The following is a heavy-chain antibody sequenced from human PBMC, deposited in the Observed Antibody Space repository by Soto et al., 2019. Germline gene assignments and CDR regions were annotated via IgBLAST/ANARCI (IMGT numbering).Heavy chain of an antibody. Sequence: QLQLVQSGSEVRKPGASVKVSCKASGYTFTSFGINWVRQAPGQGLEWMGWIGAYNGDTNLAQKFQGRATMTTDTSSNTAYMELRSLRSDDMAVYYCARDLFPRNGPQDGLRLWGQGTLVTVSS. J-gene: IGHJ4*02. CDR1: GYTFTSFG. CDR3: ARDLFPRNGPQDGLRL. D-gene: IGHD2-8*01. CDR2: IGAYNGDT. V-gene: IGHV1-18*03.